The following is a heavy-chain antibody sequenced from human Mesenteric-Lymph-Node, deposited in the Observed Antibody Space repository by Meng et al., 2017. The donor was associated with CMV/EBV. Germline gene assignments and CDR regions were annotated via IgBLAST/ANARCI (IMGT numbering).Heavy chain of an antibody. CDR2: INTDGSVK. D-gene: IGHD2-2*02. V-gene: IGHV3-74*01. J-gene: IGHJ4*02. Sequence: GESLKISCAASEFTFSNYWMHWVRQAPGKGLVWVTRINTDGSVKNYADSVNGRFTISRDSAKNNLYLQMDSLRAEDTAVYYCARAPLGVFAIGDYWGQGTLVTVSS. CDR1: EFTFSNYW. CDR3: ARAPLGVFAIGDY.